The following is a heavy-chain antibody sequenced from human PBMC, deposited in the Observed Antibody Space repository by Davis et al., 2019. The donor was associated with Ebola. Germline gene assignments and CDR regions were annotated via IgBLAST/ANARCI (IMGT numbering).Heavy chain of an antibody. J-gene: IGHJ4*02. CDR3: ATPSQYYYDSSGYYMRYDY. V-gene: IGHV4-39*01. CDR1: GGSISSSSYY. D-gene: IGHD3-22*01. Sequence: MPSETLSLTCTVSGGSISSSSYYWGWIRQPPGKGLEWIGSIYYSGSTYYNPSLKRRVTISVDTSKNQFSLKLSSVTAADTAVYYCATPSQYYYDSSGYYMRYDYWGQGTLVTVSS. CDR2: IYYSGST.